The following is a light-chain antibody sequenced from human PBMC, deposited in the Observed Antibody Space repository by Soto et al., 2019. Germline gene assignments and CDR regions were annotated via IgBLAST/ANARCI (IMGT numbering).Light chain of an antibody. J-gene: IGKJ2*01. CDR2: WAS. CDR1: QSVFYSSNNKNY. CDR3: QQYYSIPYT. Sequence: DIVMTQSPDSLAVSLGERATINCKSSQSVFYSSNNKNYLAWYQQKPGQPPKLLIYWASTRESGVPDRFSGSGSGADFTLTISSLRAEDVAVYYCQQYYSIPYTFGQGTKLEIK. V-gene: IGKV4-1*01.